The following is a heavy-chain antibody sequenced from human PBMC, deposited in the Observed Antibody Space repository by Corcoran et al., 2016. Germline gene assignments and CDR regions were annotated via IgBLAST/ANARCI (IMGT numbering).Heavy chain of an antibody. CDR3: AAYWSSTSCSLYYYYGMDV. J-gene: IGHJ6*02. CDR2: INPNSGGT. D-gene: IGHD2-2*01. V-gene: IGHV1-2*02. CDR1: GYTFTGYY. Sequence: QVQLVQSGAEVKKPGASVKVSCKASGYTFTGYYMHWVRQAPGQGLEWMGWINPNSGGTNYAQKFQGRVTMTRDTSISTAYMELSRLRSDDTAVYYCAAYWSSTSCSLYYYYGMDVWGQGTTVTVSS.